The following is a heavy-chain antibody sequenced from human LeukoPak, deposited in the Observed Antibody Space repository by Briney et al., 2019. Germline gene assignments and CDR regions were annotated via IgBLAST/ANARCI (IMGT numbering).Heavy chain of an antibody. CDR2: ISGSGGRT. J-gene: IGHJ4*02. CDR1: GFTFSRYA. Sequence: GGALRLSFAASGFTFSRYAMSWVGQAPGKGLEGVSAISGSGGRTYYPDSVKGRFTISRDNSKNTLYLQMNSLRAEDTAVYYCAKARHSGYDYDYWGQGTLVTVSS. CDR3: AKARHSGYDYDY. D-gene: IGHD5-12*01. V-gene: IGHV3-23*01.